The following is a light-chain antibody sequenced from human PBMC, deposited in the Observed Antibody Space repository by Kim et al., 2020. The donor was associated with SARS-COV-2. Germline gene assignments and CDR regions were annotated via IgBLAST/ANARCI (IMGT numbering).Light chain of an antibody. Sequence: GSVGDRVTITCRASQDIGNDLGWYQQNPGRAPKRLIYSASNLQSGVPSRFSGSGSETEFTLTINSLQPEDFATYFCLQHRTYPITFGQGTRLEIK. V-gene: IGKV1-17*01. J-gene: IGKJ5*01. CDR1: QDIGND. CDR3: LQHRTYPIT. CDR2: SAS.